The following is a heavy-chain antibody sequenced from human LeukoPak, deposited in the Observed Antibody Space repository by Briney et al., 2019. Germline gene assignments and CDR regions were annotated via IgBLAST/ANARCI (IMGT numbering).Heavy chain of an antibody. CDR2: INHSGST. J-gene: IGHJ3*02. V-gene: IGHV4-34*01. CDR1: GGSFSGYY. D-gene: IGHD5-24*01. CDR3: AGGDGYSRDAFDI. Sequence: PPETLSLTCAVYGGSFSGYYWSWIRQPPGRGLEWIGEINHSGSTNYNPSLKSRVTISVDTSKNQFSLKLSSVTAADTAVYYCAGGDGYSRDAFDIWGQGTMVTVSS.